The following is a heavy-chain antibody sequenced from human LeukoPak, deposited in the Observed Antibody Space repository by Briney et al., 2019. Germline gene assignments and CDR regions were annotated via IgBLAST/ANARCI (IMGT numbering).Heavy chain of an antibody. CDR2: IFPGDSDT. D-gene: IGHD2-21*02. CDR3: ARNFEYCGGDCYDY. V-gene: IGHV5-51*01. CDR1: GYSFISYW. J-gene: IGHJ4*02. Sequence: GESLKISCKGSGYSFISYWIGWVRQMPGKGLEWMGIIFPGDSDTGYSPSFQGQVTISADKSISTAYLQWSSLKASDSAMYYCARNFEYCGGDCYDYWGQGTLVTVSS.